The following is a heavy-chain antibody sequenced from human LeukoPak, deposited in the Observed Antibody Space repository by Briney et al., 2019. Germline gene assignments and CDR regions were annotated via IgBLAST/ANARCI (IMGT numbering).Heavy chain of an antibody. CDR1: GFTFSSYA. Sequence: GGSLRLSCAASGFTFSSYAMSWVRQAPGKGLAWVSGISGSGGSTYHADSVKGRFTISRDNSRNTLHLQMNSLRAEDTAVYYCAKRSGPAGDTSVFDYWGQGTQVTVSS. V-gene: IGHV3-23*01. J-gene: IGHJ4*02. CDR2: ISGSGGST. D-gene: IGHD2-2*01. CDR3: AKRSGPAGDTSVFDY.